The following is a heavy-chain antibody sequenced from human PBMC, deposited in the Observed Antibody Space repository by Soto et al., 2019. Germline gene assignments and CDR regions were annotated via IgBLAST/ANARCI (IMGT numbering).Heavy chain of an antibody. Sequence: QVQLQESGPGLVKPSQTLSLTCTVSGGSISSGDYYWSWIRQPPGKGLEWIGYIYYSGGTYYNPSLKTRVTLSVATSKNQFSLKLSSVTAAHTPAYYCARGLLLWFRALLQSHDYWGQGTLVTVSP. CDR2: IYYSGGT. V-gene: IGHV4-30-4*01. CDR3: ARGLLLWFRALLQSHDY. D-gene: IGHD3-10*01. J-gene: IGHJ4*02. CDR1: GGSISSGDYY.